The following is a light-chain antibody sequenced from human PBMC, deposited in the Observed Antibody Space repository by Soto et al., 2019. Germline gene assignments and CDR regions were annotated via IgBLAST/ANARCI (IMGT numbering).Light chain of an antibody. CDR3: SSYTSSSTLYVV. CDR1: SSDVGGYNY. Sequence: QSALTQPASVSGSPGQSIAISCTGTSSDVGGYNYVSWYQHHPGKAPKLMIYDVSNRPSGVSNRFSGSKSGNTASLTISGLQAEDEAAYYCSSYTSSSTLYVVFGGGTKVTVL. V-gene: IGLV2-14*03. J-gene: IGLJ2*01. CDR2: DVS.